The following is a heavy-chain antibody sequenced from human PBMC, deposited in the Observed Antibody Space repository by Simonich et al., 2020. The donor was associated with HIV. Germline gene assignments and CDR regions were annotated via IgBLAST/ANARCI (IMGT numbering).Heavy chain of an antibody. V-gene: IGHV4-34*01. D-gene: IGHD4-17*01. CDR1: GGSFSGYY. CDR2: INHSGST. J-gene: IGHJ4*02. CDR3: ARRHPTTVTTPYFDY. Sequence: QVQLQQWGAGLLKPSETLSLTCAVYGGSFSGYYWSWIRQPPGKGREWIGEINHSGSTNYNPSRKSRVPISVDTSKNQFSLKLSSVTAADTAVYYCARRHPTTVTTPYFDYWGQGTLVTVSS.